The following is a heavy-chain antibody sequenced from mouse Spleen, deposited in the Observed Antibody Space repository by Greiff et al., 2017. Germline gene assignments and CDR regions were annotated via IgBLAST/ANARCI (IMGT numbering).Heavy chain of an antibody. Sequence: QVQLQQSGPGLVQPSQSLSITCTVSGFSLTSYGVHWVRQSPGKGLEWLGVIWSGGSTDYYAAFITRLSISKDNSKSQVFFKMNSLQADNTTIYYCARRKLSGDYYAVDYWGQGTSVTVSS. CDR2: IWSGGST. V-gene: IGHV2-2*01. CDR3: ARRKLSGDYYAVDY. CDR1: GFSLTSYG. J-gene: IGHJ4*01.